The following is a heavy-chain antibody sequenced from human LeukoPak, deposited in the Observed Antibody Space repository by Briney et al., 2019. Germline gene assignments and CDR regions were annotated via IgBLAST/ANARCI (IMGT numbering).Heavy chain of an antibody. D-gene: IGHD2-15*01. CDR2: ISGSGGST. J-gene: IGHJ4*02. CDR3: ARGGLPGGFDY. CDR1: GFTFSSYA. V-gene: IGHV3-23*01. Sequence: GGSLRLSCAASGFTFSSYAMSWVRQAPGKGLEWVSAISGSGGSTYYADSVKGRFTISRDNAKSTLHLQLNSLRADDTAVYYCARGGLPGGFDYWGQGALVTVSS.